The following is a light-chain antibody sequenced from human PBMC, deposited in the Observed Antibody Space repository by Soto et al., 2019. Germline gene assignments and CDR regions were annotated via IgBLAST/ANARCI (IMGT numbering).Light chain of an antibody. CDR1: QGVNIG. V-gene: IGKV1-16*01. J-gene: IGKJ3*01. CDR3: LQYDSHPFS. Sequence: DIQMTQSPSALSASVGVRVTITCRASQGVNIGLAWFQQKPGKAPKCLIYDASSLQGGVSSRFSGSGSGTDFTLTINSLQPEDFANYYCLQYDSHPFSFGPGTTV. CDR2: DAS.